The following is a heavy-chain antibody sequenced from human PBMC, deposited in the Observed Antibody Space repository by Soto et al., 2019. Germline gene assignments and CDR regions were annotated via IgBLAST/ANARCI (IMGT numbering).Heavy chain of an antibody. CDR3: ARVVGPNYYMDV. CDR1: GGYISSYY. J-gene: IGHJ6*03. D-gene: IGHD3-10*01. Sequence: SETLPLTCTVSGGYISSYYWSWILQPPGKGLEWIGYIYYSGSTSYNPSLKSRVTISVDTSKSQFSLKLSSVTAADTAVYYCARVVGPNYYMDVWGKGTTVTVSS. V-gene: IGHV4-59*01. CDR2: IYYSGST.